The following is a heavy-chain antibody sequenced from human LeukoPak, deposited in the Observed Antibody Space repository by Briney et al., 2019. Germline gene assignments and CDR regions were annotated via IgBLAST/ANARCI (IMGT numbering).Heavy chain of an antibody. J-gene: IGHJ3*02. D-gene: IGHD3-22*01. V-gene: IGHV3-21*01. CDR3: AKDRDFYDTNSFSPDAFDI. CDR2: ISASGSYI. Sequence: NPGGPLRLSCATSGFTFSSYAINWVRQAPGKGLEWVSTISASGSYIFYADSVRGRFTISRDNAKTSLHLQMDSLRAEDTAVYYCAKDRDFYDTNSFSPDAFDIWGQGTMVTVSS. CDR1: GFTFSSYA.